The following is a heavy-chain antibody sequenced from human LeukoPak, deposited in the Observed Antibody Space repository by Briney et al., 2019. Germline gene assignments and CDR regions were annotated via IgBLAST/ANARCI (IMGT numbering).Heavy chain of an antibody. V-gene: IGHV3-7*01. CDR3: ARDSSGSYRSYYYNMDV. CDR2: IKQDGSEK. CDR1: GFTFSSYW. Sequence: GGSLRLSCAASGFTFSSYWMSWVRQAPGKGLEWVANIKQDGSEKYYVDSVKGRFTISRDNAKNSLYLQMNSLRAEDTAVYYCARDSSGSYRSYYYNMDVWGKGTTVTVSS. J-gene: IGHJ6*03. D-gene: IGHD1-26*01.